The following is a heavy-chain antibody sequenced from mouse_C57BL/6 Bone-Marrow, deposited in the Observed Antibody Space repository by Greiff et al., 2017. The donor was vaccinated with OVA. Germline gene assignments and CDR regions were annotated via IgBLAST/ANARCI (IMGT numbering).Heavy chain of an antibody. CDR1: GFSFNTYA. J-gene: IGHJ1*03. V-gene: IGHV10-1*01. CDR3: VRQVYWYFDV. CDR2: IRSKSNNYAT. Sequence: EVQRVESGGGLVQPKGSLKLSCAASGFSFNTYAMNWVRQAPGKGLEWVARIRSKSNNYATYYADSVKDRFTISRDDSESMLYLQMNNLKTEDTAMYYFVRQVYWYFDVWGTGTTVTVSS.